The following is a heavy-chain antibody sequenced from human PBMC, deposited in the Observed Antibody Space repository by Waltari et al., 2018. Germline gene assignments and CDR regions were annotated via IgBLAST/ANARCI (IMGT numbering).Heavy chain of an antibody. CDR2: ISWNSGNI. CDR1: GFTFVAYA. J-gene: IGHJ4*02. CDR3: AKGHSGSYGLDS. V-gene: IGHV3-9*01. D-gene: IGHD1-26*01. Sequence: EVQLVESGGGLVQPGRSLIFSCAASGFTFVAYAMHWVRPAPGKGMEWVSGISWNSGNIGYADSVKGRFTISRDNAKNSLYLQMNSLRTGDTALYYCAKGHSGSYGLDSWGQGTLVTVSP.